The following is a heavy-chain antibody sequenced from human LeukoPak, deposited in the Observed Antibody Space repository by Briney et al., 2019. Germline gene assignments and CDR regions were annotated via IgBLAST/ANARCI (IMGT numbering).Heavy chain of an antibody. J-gene: IGHJ4*02. D-gene: IGHD2-2*01. Sequence: ASVKVSCKASGYTFTDYYMHWVRQAPGQGFDWMGWINPNDGDTNYAQKFQGRVTMTRDTPISTAHMEVSRLRSDDTAVYYCATANFLYCSSSTCLFDYWGQGTLVTVSS. CDR1: GYTFTDYY. CDR3: ATANFLYCSSSTCLFDY. CDR2: INPNDGDT. V-gene: IGHV1-2*02.